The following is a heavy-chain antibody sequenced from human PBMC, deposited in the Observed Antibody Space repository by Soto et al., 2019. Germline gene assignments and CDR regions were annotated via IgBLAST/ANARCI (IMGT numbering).Heavy chain of an antibody. CDR1: GITFSTYA. CDR2: ISYDGGNK. D-gene: IGHD3-22*01. V-gene: IGHV3-30-3*01. J-gene: IGHJ4*02. Sequence: VGSLRLSCAASGITFSTYAMRWVRQAPGKGLEWVAVISYDGGNKYYADSVKGRFTISRDNSKNALSLQMNSLRAEDTAVYYCARDYYDRSGHSHSSVYWGQGTLVTVSS. CDR3: ARDYYDRSGHSHSSVY.